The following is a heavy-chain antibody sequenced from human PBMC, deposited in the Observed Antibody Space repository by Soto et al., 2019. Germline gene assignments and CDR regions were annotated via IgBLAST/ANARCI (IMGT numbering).Heavy chain of an antibody. Sequence: GGSLRLSCAASGFTFDDYAMHWVRQAPGKGLEWVAIISYDGSNTYYADSVKGRFTISRDNSKNTLYLQMNSLRAEDTSVYYCAKEGGLSGSYYISSSYYFDYWGQGTLVTVSS. CDR2: ISYDGSNT. CDR3: AKEGGLSGSYYISSSYYFDY. D-gene: IGHD1-26*01. CDR1: GFTFDDYA. V-gene: IGHV3-30*18. J-gene: IGHJ4*02.